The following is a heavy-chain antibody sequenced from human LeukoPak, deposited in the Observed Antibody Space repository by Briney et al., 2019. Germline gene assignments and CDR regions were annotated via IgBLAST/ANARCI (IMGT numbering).Heavy chain of an antibody. CDR1: GFTFSDYG. Sequence: GGSLRLSCAASGFTFSDYGMYWVRQAPGKGLEWVAVISYDGSNKYYADSVKGRFTISRDNSKNTLYLQMNSLRAEDTAVYYCAIDLRRGVVAVAGTGFDYWGQGTLVTVSS. V-gene: IGHV3-30*03. J-gene: IGHJ4*02. CDR2: ISYDGSNK. D-gene: IGHD6-19*01. CDR3: AIDLRRGVVAVAGTGFDY.